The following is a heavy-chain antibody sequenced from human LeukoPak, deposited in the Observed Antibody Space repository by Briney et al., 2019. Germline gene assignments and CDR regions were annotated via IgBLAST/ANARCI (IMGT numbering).Heavy chain of an antibody. CDR3: AKGNGYYDILTGLDY. CDR1: GFTFSSYA. D-gene: IGHD3-9*01. J-gene: IGHJ4*02. V-gene: IGHV3-23*01. Sequence: PGGSLRLSCAASGFTFSSYAMSWVRQAPGKGLEWVSAISGSGGSTYYADSVKGRFTISRDNSKNTLYLQMNSLRAEDTAVYYCAKGNGYYDILTGLDYWGQGTLVTVSS. CDR2: ISGSGGST.